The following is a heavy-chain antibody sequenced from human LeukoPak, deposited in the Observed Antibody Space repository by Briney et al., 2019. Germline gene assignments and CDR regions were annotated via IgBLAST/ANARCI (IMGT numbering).Heavy chain of an antibody. CDR2: INPDSGVR. Sequence: ASVKLSCTASGYTFTDYYMHLVRQAPGQGLEWMGWINPDSGVRNYPQKFQGRVTMTRDTSSSTAYMELIRLRSDDTAVYYCASHGTFDIWGQGTAVTSSS. CDR1: GYTFTDYY. CDR3: ASHGTFDI. J-gene: IGHJ3*02. D-gene: IGHD2-15*01. V-gene: IGHV1-2*02.